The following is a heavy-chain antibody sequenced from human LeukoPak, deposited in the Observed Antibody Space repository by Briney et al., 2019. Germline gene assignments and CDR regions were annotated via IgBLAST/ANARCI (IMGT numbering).Heavy chain of an antibody. CDR1: GFTFSSYA. CDR3: AKCPAPMYSSDWYYFDY. V-gene: IGHV3-23*01. Sequence: GGSLRLSCAASGFTFSSYAMSWVRQAPGKGLEWVSAISGSGGSTYYADSVKGRFTISRDNSKNTLYLQMNSLRAEDTAVYYCAKCPAPMYSSDWYYFDYWGQGTLVTVSS. CDR2: ISGSGGST. J-gene: IGHJ4*02. D-gene: IGHD6-19*01.